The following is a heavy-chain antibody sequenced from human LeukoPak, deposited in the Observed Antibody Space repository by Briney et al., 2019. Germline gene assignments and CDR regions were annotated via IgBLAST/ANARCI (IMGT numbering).Heavy chain of an antibody. CDR3: AAFRGDY. D-gene: IGHD3-3*02. Sequence: GGSLRLSCAASGFTVSSDFMSWVRQAPGKGLEWVALINSGGSTYYADSVKGRFTISRDNYKNTLNFQMNNLRAEDTAVYYCAAFRGDYWGQGTLVSVSS. CDR2: INSGGST. CDR1: GFTVSSDF. J-gene: IGHJ4*02. V-gene: IGHV3-53*01.